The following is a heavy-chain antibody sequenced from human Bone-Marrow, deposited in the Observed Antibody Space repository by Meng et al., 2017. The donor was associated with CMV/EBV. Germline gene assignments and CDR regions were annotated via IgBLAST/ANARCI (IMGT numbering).Heavy chain of an antibody. CDR2: ILPIFGTA. CDR3: ARDGGIGGITTYPGLLNRGYYYYHGPYGMDV. CDR1: GGTCRRYA. Sequence: VGVSCKAPGGTCRRYAISWGHKAGGQGLEWMGGILPIFGTANYAQKFQGRVTITTDESTSTAYMELSSLRSEDTAVYYCARDGGIGGITTYPGLLNRGYYYYHGPYGMDVWGQGTTVTVSS. V-gene: IGHV1-69*05. J-gene: IGHJ6*02. D-gene: IGHD1-26*01.